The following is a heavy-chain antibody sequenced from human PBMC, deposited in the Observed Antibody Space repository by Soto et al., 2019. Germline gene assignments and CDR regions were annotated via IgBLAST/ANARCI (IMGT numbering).Heavy chain of an antibody. Sequence: QVQLQQWGAGLLKPSETLSLTCAVYGGSFSGYYWSWIRQPPGKGLEWIGEINHSGSTKYNPSLKSRVTISVDTSKNQFSLKLSSVTAADTAVYYCARGLSYYYDSSGYDYWGQGTLVTVSS. J-gene: IGHJ4*02. CDR3: ARGLSYYYDSSGYDY. CDR2: INHSGST. D-gene: IGHD3-22*01. CDR1: GGSFSGYY. V-gene: IGHV4-34*01.